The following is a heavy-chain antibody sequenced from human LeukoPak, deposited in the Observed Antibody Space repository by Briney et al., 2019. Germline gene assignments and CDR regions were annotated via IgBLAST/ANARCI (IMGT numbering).Heavy chain of an antibody. Sequence: GGSLRLSCEASGFAFSFFAMSWLRQAPGKGLEWVSTINANSGTRSYAASVRGRFTISRDNSKNTLYLQLNTLRADDTAVYYCVKPISGGLAVTADWFAPWGQGTLVVVSS. CDR2: INANSGTR. J-gene: IGHJ5*01. CDR3: VKPISGGLAVTADWFAP. V-gene: IGHV3-23*01. D-gene: IGHD6-19*01. CDR1: GFAFSFFA.